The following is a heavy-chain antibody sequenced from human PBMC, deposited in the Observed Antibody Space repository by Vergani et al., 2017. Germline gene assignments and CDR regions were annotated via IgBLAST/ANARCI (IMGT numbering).Heavy chain of an antibody. D-gene: IGHD2-2*01. J-gene: IGHJ4*02. CDR1: GGSISSGDYY. CDR2: MYYSGSP. Sequence: QVQLQESGPGLVKPSQTLSLTCTVSGGSISSGDYYWSWIRQPPGKGLEWSGYMYYSGSPYYNPSLNSRVTISVDTSKHQFSLKLNSVTAADTAIYYCARMGCYDEGDSFRIGYFDSWGPGILVTVSS. CDR3: ARMGCYDEGDSFRIGYFDS. V-gene: IGHV4-30-4*08.